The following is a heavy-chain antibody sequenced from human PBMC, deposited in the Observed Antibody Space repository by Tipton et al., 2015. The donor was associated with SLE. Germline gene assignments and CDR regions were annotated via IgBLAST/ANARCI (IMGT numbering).Heavy chain of an antibody. D-gene: IGHD1-26*01. CDR3: ARPGLSRGVVGALGY. V-gene: IGHV3-48*01. CDR2: ISSSSSTI. CDR1: GFTFSSYS. J-gene: IGHJ4*02. Sequence: SLRLSCAASGFTFSSYSMNWVRQAPGKGLEWVSYISSSSSTIYYADSVKGRFTISRDKAKNSLYLQMNSLRAEDTAGYYCARPGLSRGVVGALGYWGQGPLVTVSS.